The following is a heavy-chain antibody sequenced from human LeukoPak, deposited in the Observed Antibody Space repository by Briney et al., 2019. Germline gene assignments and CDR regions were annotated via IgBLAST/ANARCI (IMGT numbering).Heavy chain of an antibody. V-gene: IGHV4-34*01. CDR3: ARGPLYGKGVGATTG. J-gene: IGHJ4*02. CDR2: INHSGST. D-gene: IGHD1-26*01. Sequence: PSETLSLTCAVYGGSFSGYYWSWIGQPPGKGLEWIGEINHSGSTNYNPSLKSRVTISVDTSKNQFSLKLSSVTAADTAVYYCARGPLYGKGVGATTGWGQGTLVTVSS. CDR1: GGSFSGYY.